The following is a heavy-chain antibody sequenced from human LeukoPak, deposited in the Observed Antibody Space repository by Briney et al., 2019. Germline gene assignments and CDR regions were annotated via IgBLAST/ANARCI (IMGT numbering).Heavy chain of an antibody. CDR1: GGSFSGYY. Sequence: SETLSLTCAVYGGSFSGYYWSWIRQPPGKGLEWIGEINHSGSTNYNPSLKSRVTISVDTSKNQFSLKLSSVTAADTAVYYCARVRVYYGSGTPFDYWGQGALVTVSS. J-gene: IGHJ4*02. CDR3: ARVRVYYGSGTPFDY. D-gene: IGHD3-10*01. V-gene: IGHV4-34*01. CDR2: INHSGST.